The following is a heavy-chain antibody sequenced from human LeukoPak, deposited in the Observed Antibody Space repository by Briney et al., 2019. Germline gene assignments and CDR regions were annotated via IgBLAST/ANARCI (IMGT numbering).Heavy chain of an antibody. Sequence: SETLSLTCTVSGGSLSSGSYYWSWIRQPAGKGLEWIERIYTSGSTNYNPSLKSRVTISVDTSKNQFSLKLSSVTAADTAVYYCAAYSYGYFGYFDYWGQGTLVTVSS. CDR3: AAYSYGYFGYFDY. CDR2: IYTSGST. D-gene: IGHD5-18*01. CDR1: GGSLSSGSYY. J-gene: IGHJ4*02. V-gene: IGHV4-61*02.